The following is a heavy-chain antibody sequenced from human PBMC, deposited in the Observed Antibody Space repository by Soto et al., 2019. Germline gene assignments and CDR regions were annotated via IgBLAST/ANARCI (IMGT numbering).Heavy chain of an antibody. J-gene: IGHJ6*03. D-gene: IGHD6-6*01. Sequence: GGSLRLSCAASGFTFSSYGMHWVRQAPGKGLEWVAVIWYDGSNKYYADSVKGRFTISRDNSKNRLYLQMNSLRAEDTAVYYCARGESSSDRVYYYYMDVWGKGTTVTVSS. V-gene: IGHV3-33*01. CDR2: IWYDGSNK. CDR3: ARGESSSDRVYYYYMDV. CDR1: GFTFSSYG.